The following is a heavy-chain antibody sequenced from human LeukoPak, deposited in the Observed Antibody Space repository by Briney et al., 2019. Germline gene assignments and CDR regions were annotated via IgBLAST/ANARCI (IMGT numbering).Heavy chain of an antibody. D-gene: IGHD5-18*01. Sequence: PSETLSLTCTVSGGSISSSSYYWGWIRQPPGKGLEWIGSIYYSGSTYYNPSLKSRVPISVDTSKNQFSLKLSSVTAADTAVYYCARLYSYGYPYYYYMDVWGKGTTATVSS. CDR2: IYYSGST. CDR3: ARLYSYGYPYYYYMDV. J-gene: IGHJ6*03. V-gene: IGHV4-39*01. CDR1: GGSISSSSYY.